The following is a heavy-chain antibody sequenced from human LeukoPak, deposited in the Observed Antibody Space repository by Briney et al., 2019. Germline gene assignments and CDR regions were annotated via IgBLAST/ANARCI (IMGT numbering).Heavy chain of an antibody. Sequence: ASVKVSCKASGYTFTSYGISWVRQAPGQGLEWMGWISAYNGNTNYAQKLQGRVTMTTDTSTSTAYMELRSLRSDDTAVYYCARDVDGMVRGAVDYWGRGTLVTVSS. D-gene: IGHD3-10*01. J-gene: IGHJ4*02. V-gene: IGHV1-18*01. CDR1: GYTFTSYG. CDR2: ISAYNGNT. CDR3: ARDVDGMVRGAVDY.